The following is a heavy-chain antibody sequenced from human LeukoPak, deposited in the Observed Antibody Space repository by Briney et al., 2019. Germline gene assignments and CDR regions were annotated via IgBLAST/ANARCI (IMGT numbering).Heavy chain of an antibody. V-gene: IGHV1-18*04. D-gene: IGHD6-19*01. J-gene: IGHJ3*02. CDR1: GYTFTGYY. Sequence: GASVKVSCKASGYTFTGYYMHWVRQAPGQGLEWMGWISAYNGNTNYAQKLQGRVTMTTDTSTSTAYMELRSLRSDDTAVYYCARAGWYGGFAFDIWGQGTMVTVSS. CDR2: ISAYNGNT. CDR3: ARAGWYGGFAFDI.